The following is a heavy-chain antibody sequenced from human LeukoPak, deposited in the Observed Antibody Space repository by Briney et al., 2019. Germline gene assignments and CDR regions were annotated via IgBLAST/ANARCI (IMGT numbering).Heavy chain of an antibody. CDR1: GGSFSGYY. J-gene: IGHJ4*02. D-gene: IGHD3-3*01. V-gene: IGHV4-34*01. Sequence: SETLSPTCAVYGGSFSGYYWSWIRQPPGKGLEWIGEINHSGSTNYNPSLKSRVTISVDTSKNQFSLKLSSVTAADTAVYYCARHAWGYDFWSGYLDYWGQGTLVTVSS. CDR3: ARHAWGYDFWSGYLDY. CDR2: INHSGST.